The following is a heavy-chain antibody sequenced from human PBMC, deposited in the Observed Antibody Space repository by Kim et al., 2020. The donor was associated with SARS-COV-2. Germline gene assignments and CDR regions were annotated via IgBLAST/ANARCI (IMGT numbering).Heavy chain of an antibody. CDR1: GFTFSSYA. D-gene: IGHD2-8*01. CDR2: ISGSGGST. J-gene: IGHJ4*02. Sequence: GGSLRLSCAASGFTFSSYAMSWVRQAPGKGLEWVSAISGSGGSTYYADSVKGRFTISRDNSKNTLYLQMNSLRAEDTAVYYCAKDRPDCTNGVCYQPPGAFDYWGQGTLVTVSS. V-gene: IGHV3-23*01. CDR3: AKDRPDCTNGVCYQPPGAFDY.